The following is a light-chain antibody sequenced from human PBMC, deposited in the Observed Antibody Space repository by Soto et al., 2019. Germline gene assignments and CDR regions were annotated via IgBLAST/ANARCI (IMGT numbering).Light chain of an antibody. Sequence: NFMLTQPHSVSESPGKTVTISCTRSSGSIASNYVQWYQQRPGSAPTTVIYEDNQRPSGVPDRFSGSIDSSSNSASLTISGLKTEDEADYYCQSYDSSLSAVLFGGGTKLTVL. CDR2: EDN. CDR3: QSYDSSLSAVL. V-gene: IGLV6-57*04. J-gene: IGLJ2*01. CDR1: SGSIASNY.